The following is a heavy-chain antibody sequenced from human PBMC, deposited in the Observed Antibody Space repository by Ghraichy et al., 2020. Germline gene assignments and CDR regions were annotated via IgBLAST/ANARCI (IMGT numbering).Heavy chain of an antibody. CDR2: ISYDGSNK. Sequence: GGSLRLSCAASGFTFSSYAMHWVRQAPGKGLEWVAVISYDGSNKYYADSVKGRFTISRDNSKNTLYLQMNSLRAEDTAVYYCARDALQHRGFGAFDIWGQGTMVTVSA. CDR3: ARDALQHRGFGAFDI. J-gene: IGHJ3*02. D-gene: IGHD3-16*01. CDR1: GFTFSSYA. V-gene: IGHV3-30-3*01.